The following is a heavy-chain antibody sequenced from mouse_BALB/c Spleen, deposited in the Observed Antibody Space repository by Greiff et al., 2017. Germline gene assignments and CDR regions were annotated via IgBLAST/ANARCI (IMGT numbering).Heavy chain of an antibody. J-gene: IGHJ4*01. CDR2: ISSGGSYT. D-gene: IGHD2-10*02. CDR3: TRDKYGHYDYAMDY. CDR1: GFTFSSYT. Sequence: DVKLVESGGGLVKPGGSLKLSCAASGFTFSSYTMSWVRQTPEKRLGWVATISSGGSYTYYPDSVKGRFPISRDNAKNTLYLQMSSLKSEDTAMYYCTRDKYGHYDYAMDYWGQGTSVTVSS. V-gene: IGHV5-6-4*01.